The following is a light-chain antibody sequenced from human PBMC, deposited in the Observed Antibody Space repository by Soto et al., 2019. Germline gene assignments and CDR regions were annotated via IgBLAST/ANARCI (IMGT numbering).Light chain of an antibody. CDR1: SSNIGAGYD. CDR3: QSYDSSVSGWV. Sequence: QSVLTQPPSVSGAPGQTVTISCTGSSSNIGAGYDVHWYQQLPGTAPKVLIYGNSNRPSGVPDRLSGSKSGTSASLAITGLQAEDEADYYCQSYDSSVSGWVFGGGTKLTVL. V-gene: IGLV1-40*01. J-gene: IGLJ3*02. CDR2: GNS.